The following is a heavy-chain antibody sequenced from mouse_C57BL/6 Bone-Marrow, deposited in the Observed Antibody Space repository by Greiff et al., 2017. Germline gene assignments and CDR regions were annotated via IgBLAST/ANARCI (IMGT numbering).Heavy chain of an antibody. CDR1: GFTFTSTY. D-gene: IGHD1-1*01. V-gene: IGHV14-3*01. CDR3: APYYYGRSYADY. Sequence: VQLQQSVAELVRPGASVKLSCTASGFTFTSTYMNWVKQRPEQGLEWIGRIDPTNGNTNYDPKFQGKATLTADTSSNTAYLQLRSLTSEDTAVYYCAPYYYGRSYADYGGQGTTPTVSA. CDR2: IDPTNGNT. J-gene: IGHJ2*01.